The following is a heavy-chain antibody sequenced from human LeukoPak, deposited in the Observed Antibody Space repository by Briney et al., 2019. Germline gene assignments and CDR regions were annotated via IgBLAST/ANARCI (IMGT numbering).Heavy chain of an antibody. CDR1: GFTVSSNY. D-gene: IGHD1-26*01. Sequence: GGTLRLSCAASGFTVSSNYMSWVRQAPGKGLEWVSVIYSGGSTYYADSVKGRFTISRDNSKNTLYLQMNSLRAEDTAVYYCARDGRWELLGPRALDIWGQGTMVTVSS. J-gene: IGHJ3*02. CDR2: IYSGGST. V-gene: IGHV3-66*01. CDR3: ARDGRWELLGPRALDI.